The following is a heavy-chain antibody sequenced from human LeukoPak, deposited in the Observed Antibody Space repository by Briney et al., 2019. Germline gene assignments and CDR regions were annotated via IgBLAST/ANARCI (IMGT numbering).Heavy chain of an antibody. CDR2: ISNNGGSL. CDR3: ARAGLYCSGRNCYHFYFDY. Sequence: GGSLRLSCSASGFTFSDYAMHWVRQAPGKGLEHVSAISNNGGSLYYSDSVKGRFTISRDNSESTLYLQMNSLRGEDTAVYYCARAGLYCSGRNCYHFYFDYWGQGTLVTVSS. V-gene: IGHV3-64*04. D-gene: IGHD2-15*01. J-gene: IGHJ4*02. CDR1: GFTFSDYA.